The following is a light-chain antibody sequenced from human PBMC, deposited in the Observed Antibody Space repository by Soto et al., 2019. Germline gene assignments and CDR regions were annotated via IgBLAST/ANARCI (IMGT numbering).Light chain of an antibody. CDR2: DAS. CDR3: QQYRWLPLT. CDR1: QSVYTN. V-gene: IGKV3-20*01. Sequence: ETVLTQSPGTLSLSPGERATLSCRASQSVYTNLAWYQQKPGQAPRLLISDASTRATGTPDRFSGSGSGTDFTLTIGRLEPEDFSVYYCQQYRWLPLTFGGGTKVAI. J-gene: IGKJ4*01.